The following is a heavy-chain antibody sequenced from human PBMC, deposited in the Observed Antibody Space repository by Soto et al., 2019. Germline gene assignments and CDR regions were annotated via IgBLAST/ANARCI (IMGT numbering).Heavy chain of an antibody. CDR3: AKDLIPAVVPAALDFDY. CDR1: GFTFSSYG. D-gene: IGHD2-2*01. V-gene: IGHV3-30*18. CDR2: ISYDGSNK. Sequence: GGSLRLSCAASGFTFSSYGMHWVRQAPGKGLEWVAVISYDGSNKYYADSVKGRFTISRDNSKNTLYLQMDSLRAEDTAVYYCAKDLIPAVVPAALDFDYWGQGTLVTVSS. J-gene: IGHJ4*02.